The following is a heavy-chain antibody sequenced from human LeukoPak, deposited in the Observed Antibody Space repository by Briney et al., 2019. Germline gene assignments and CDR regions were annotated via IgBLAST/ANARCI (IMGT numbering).Heavy chain of an antibody. CDR2: IYYSGST. V-gene: IGHV4-59*01. Sequence: SETLSLTCTVSGGSISSYYWSWIRQPPGKGLEWIGYIYYSGSTNYNPSLKSRVTISVDTSENQFSLTLSSVTAADTAVYYCARERGYVRDPWGYWGQGTLVTVSS. CDR3: ARERGYVRDPWGY. CDR1: GGSISSYY. J-gene: IGHJ4*02. D-gene: IGHD3-10*02.